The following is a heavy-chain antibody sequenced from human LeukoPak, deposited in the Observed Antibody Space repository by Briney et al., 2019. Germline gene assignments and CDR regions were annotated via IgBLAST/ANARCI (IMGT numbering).Heavy chain of an antibody. J-gene: IGHJ4*02. V-gene: IGHV4-59*08. CDR1: GGSISEYY. D-gene: IGHD3-3*01. Sequence: PSETLSLTCTVSGGSISEYYWSWIRQPPGKGLEWIGSSYNSGSTNYNPSLTSRVTISVDPSNNQLSLRLSSVTAADTAVYYCARHRSGSFDSWGQGTLVTVSS. CDR3: ARHRSGSFDS. CDR2: SYNSGST.